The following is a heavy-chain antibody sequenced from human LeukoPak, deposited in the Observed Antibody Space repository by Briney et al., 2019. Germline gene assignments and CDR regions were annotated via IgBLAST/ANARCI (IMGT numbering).Heavy chain of an antibody. CDR1: GFTFDDYA. J-gene: IGHJ6*02. CDR2: INSDGSST. V-gene: IGHV3-74*01. D-gene: IGHD1-26*01. Sequence: PGGSLRLSCAASGFTFDDYAMHWVRQAPGKGLVWVSRINSDGSSTTYADSVKGRFTTSRDNAKNTVYLQMNSLRAEDTAVYYCARGKWELVGIDYYNGMDVWGQGTTVTVSS. CDR3: ARGKWELVGIDYYNGMDV.